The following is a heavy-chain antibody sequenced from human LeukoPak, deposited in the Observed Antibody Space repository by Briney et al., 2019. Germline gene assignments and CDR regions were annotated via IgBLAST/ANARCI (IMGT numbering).Heavy chain of an antibody. J-gene: IGHJ4*02. CDR3: TRGYYDSSVSHY. Sequence: AASVKVSCKASGGTFISYAISWVRQATGQGLEWMGWMNPNSGNTGYAQKFHGRVTMTRDTSISTAYMDLSILRSEDTDIYYCTRGYYDSSVSHYCGQGTLVTVSS. CDR2: MNPNSGNT. D-gene: IGHD3-22*01. V-gene: IGHV1-8*02. CDR1: GGTFISYA.